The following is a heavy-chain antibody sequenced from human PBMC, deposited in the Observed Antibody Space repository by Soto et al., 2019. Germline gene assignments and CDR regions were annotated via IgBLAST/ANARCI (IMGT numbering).Heavy chain of an antibody. J-gene: IGHJ5*02. CDR1: GGTFSSYA. CDR3: ARVELGYCSGGSCSNWFAP. V-gene: IGHV1-69*06. D-gene: IGHD2-15*01. Sequence: QVQLVQSGAEVKKPGSSVKVSCKASGGTFSSYAISWVRQAPGKGLEWLGGIIPIFGTANYAQKFQGRVTITAGKSTSTAYMELSSLKSEDTAVYYGARVELGYCSGGSCSNWFAPWGQGTLVTVSS. CDR2: IIPIFGTA.